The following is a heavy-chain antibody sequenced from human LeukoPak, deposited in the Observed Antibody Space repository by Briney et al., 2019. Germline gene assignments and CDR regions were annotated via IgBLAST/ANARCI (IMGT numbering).Heavy chain of an antibody. V-gene: IGHV3-9*01. CDR2: ISWNSGSI. CDR3: AKDPDGSQLYYFDY. J-gene: IGHJ4*02. D-gene: IGHD5-24*01. CDR1: GFTFDDYA. Sequence: PGGSLRLSCAASGFTFDDYAMHWVRQAPGKGLEWVSGISWNSGSIGYVDSVKGRFTISRDNAKNSLYLQMNSLRAEDTALYYCAKDPDGSQLYYFDYWGQGTLVTVSS.